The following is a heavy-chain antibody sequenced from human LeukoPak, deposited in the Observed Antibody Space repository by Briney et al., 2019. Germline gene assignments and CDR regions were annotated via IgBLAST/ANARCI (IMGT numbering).Heavy chain of an antibody. CDR2: IWYDGSNK. J-gene: IGHJ4*02. CDR3: ARDSRPAYYGSGSSPDY. D-gene: IGHD3-10*01. Sequence: GGSLRLSCAASGFTFSSYGMHWVRQAPGKGLEWVAVIWYDGSNKYYADSVKGRFTISRDNSKNTLYLQMNSLRAEDTAAYYCARDSRPAYYGSGSSPDYWGQGTLVTVSS. CDR1: GFTFSSYG. V-gene: IGHV3-33*01.